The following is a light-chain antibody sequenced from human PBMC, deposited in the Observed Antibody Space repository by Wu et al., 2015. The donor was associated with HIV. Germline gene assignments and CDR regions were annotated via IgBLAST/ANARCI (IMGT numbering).Light chain of an antibody. V-gene: IGKV1-5*03. CDR2: KAS. CDR1: QSISSW. CDR3: QQLTGYPIT. J-gene: IGKJ4*01. Sequence: DIQMTQSPSALSASVGDRITITCRASQSISSWLAWYQQKPGKAPKLLIYKASSLESGVPSRFSGSGSGTEFTLTISSLQPDDFATYYCQQLTGYPITFGGGTKVEIK.